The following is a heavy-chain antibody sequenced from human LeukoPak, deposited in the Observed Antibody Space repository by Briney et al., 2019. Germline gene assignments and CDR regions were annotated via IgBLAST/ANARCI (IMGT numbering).Heavy chain of an antibody. Sequence: SETLSLTCTVSGDSMTYYYWSWIRQPPGKGLEWIGRIYTSGSTNYNPSLKSRVTMSVDTSKNQFSLKLSSVTAADTAVYYCARDGAYCSSTSCYTGGYYYYYGMDVWGQGTTVTVSS. CDR1: GDSMTYYY. V-gene: IGHV4-4*07. J-gene: IGHJ6*02. CDR3: ARDGAYCSSTSCYTGGYYYYYGMDV. CDR2: IYTSGST. D-gene: IGHD2-2*02.